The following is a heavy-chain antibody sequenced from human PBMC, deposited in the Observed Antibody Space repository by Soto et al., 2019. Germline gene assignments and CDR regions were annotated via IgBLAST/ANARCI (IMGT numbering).Heavy chain of an antibody. Sequence: ASVKVSCKASGYTFTSYGISWVRQAPGQGLEWMGWISAYNGNTNYAQKLQGRVTMATDTSTSTAYMELRSLRSDDTAVYYCARDRANLIWFDPWGQGTLVTVSS. CDR2: ISAYNGNT. V-gene: IGHV1-18*01. CDR1: GYTFTSYG. CDR3: ARDRANLIWFDP. D-gene: IGHD1-1*01. J-gene: IGHJ5*02.